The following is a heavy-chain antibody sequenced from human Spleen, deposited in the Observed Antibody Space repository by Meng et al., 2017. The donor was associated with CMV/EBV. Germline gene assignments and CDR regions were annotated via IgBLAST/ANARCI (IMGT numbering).Heavy chain of an antibody. D-gene: IGHD3-10*01. CDR1: GVTFSAYY. J-gene: IGHJ4*02. CDR2: MSSSGSTI. Sequence: ASGVTFSAYYISWIRQAPGKGLEWISYMSSSGSTIYYADSVKGRFTVSRDNAKKLLYLQMNSLRAEDTAMYYCARDRYYGSGTYYYWGQGTLVTVSS. CDR3: ARDRYYGSGTYYY. V-gene: IGHV3-11*01.